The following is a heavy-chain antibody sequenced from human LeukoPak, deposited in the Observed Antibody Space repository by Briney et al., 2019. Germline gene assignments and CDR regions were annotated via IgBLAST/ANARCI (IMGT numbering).Heavy chain of an antibody. V-gene: IGHV4-61*05. CDR1: GGSISTTGYS. CDR2: IYYSGST. Sequence: SETLSLTCAVSGGSISTTGYSWSWIRQPPGKGLEWIGYIYYSGSTNYNPSLKSRVTISVDTSKNQFSLKLSSVTAADTAVYYCARHSLEMWLDYWGQGTLVTVSS. CDR3: ARHSLEMWLDY. J-gene: IGHJ4*02. D-gene: IGHD5-24*01.